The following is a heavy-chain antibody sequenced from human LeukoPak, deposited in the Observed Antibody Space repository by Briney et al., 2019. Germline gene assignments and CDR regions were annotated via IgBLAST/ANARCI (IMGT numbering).Heavy chain of an antibody. CDR1: GGSISSYY. D-gene: IGHD6-13*01. Sequence: SETLSLTCTVSGGSISSYYWSWIRQPPGKGLEWIGYIYYSGSTNYNPSLKSRVTISVDTSKNQFSLKLSSVTAADTAVYYCAGFSIYSSSWYPAGNDAFDIWGQGTMVTVSS. J-gene: IGHJ3*02. CDR2: IYYSGST. V-gene: IGHV4-59*08. CDR3: AGFSIYSSSWYPAGNDAFDI.